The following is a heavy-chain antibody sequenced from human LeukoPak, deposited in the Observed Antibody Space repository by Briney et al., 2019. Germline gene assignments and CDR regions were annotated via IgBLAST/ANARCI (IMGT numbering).Heavy chain of an antibody. V-gene: IGHV3-23*01. J-gene: IGHJ5*02. D-gene: IGHD2-21*01. CDR1: GFTFSSYA. CDR2: ISGSGGST. Sequence: GGSLRLSCAASGFTFSSYAMSWVRQAPGKGLEWVSAISGSGGSTYYADSVKGRFTISRDNSKNTLYLQMNSLRAEDTAVYYRAKVPASVVIAIRFGFDPWGQGTLVTVSS. CDR3: AKVPASVVIAIRFGFDP.